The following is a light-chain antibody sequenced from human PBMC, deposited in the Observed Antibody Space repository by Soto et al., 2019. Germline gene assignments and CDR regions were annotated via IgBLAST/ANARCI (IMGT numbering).Light chain of an antibody. V-gene: IGKV1-9*01. CDR2: AAS. CDR3: QQLNTYPVT. CDR1: QGISRY. J-gene: IGKJ4*01. Sequence: SSLSASVGDSFTITCRASQGISRYLSWYHQKPGRAPKLLISAASTLQSGVPARFSGSGSGTDFTLSITSLQPEDFATYYCQQLNTYPVTFGGGTKVDIK.